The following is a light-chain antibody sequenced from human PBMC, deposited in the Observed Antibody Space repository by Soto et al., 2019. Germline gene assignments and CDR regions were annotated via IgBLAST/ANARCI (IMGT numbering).Light chain of an antibody. V-gene: IGKV3D-11*02. J-gene: IGKJ1*01. CDR3: QQRRT. Sequence: EIVLTQSPGTLSLSPGERATLSCRASQSVSSHLAWYQQRPGQAPRLLIYGASSRATGIPDRFSGSGAGTAFTLTISSLEPEDFAVYYCQQRRTFGQGTKVDIK. CDR2: GAS. CDR1: QSVSSH.